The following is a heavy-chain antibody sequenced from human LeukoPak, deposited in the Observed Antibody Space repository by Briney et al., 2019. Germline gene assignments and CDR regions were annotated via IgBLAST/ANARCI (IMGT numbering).Heavy chain of an antibody. CDR1: GGSFSGYY. J-gene: IGHJ6*03. Sequence: PSETLFLTCAVYGGSFSGYYWSWIRQPPGKGLEWIGEINHSGSTNYNPSLKSRVTISVDTSKNQFSLKLSSVTAADTAVYYCARRTGVVTMVRGVIVGYYYYMDVWGKGTTVTISS. D-gene: IGHD3-10*01. V-gene: IGHV4-34*01. CDR3: ARRTGVVTMVRGVIVGYYYYMDV. CDR2: INHSGST.